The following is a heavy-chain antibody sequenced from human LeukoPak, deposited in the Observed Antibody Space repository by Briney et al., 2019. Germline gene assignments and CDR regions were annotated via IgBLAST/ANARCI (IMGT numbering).Heavy chain of an antibody. J-gene: IGHJ4*02. V-gene: IGHV1-69*13. CDR2: IIPIFGTA. CDR1: GGTFSSYA. CDR3: ARDVMVRGVKSSYFDY. D-gene: IGHD3-10*01. Sequence: SVKVSCKASGGTFSSYAISWVRQAPGQGLEWMGRIIPIFGTANYAQKFQGRVTITADESTSTAYMELSSLRSEDTAVYYCARDVMVRGVKSSYFDYWGQGTLVTVSS.